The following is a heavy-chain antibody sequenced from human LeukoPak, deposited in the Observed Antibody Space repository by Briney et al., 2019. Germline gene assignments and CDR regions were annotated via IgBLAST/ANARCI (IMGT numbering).Heavy chain of an antibody. D-gene: IGHD2-21*02. CDR1: RFTFSSYA. CDR2: ISGSGGST. Sequence: GGSLRLSCAASRFTFSSYAMSWVRQAPGKGLEWVSAISGSGGSTYYADSVKGRFTISRDNSKNTLYLQMNSLRAEDTAVYYCAKDIAYCGGDCYSPDAFDIWGQGTMVTVSS. J-gene: IGHJ3*02. CDR3: AKDIAYCGGDCYSPDAFDI. V-gene: IGHV3-23*01.